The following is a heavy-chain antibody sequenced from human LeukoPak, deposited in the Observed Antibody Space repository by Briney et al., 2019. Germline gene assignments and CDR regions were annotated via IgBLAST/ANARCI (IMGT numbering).Heavy chain of an antibody. V-gene: IGHV3-33*01. CDR3: ARGKTTVTTGELAY. CDR2: IWHDGSKQ. J-gene: IGHJ4*02. CDR1: GFTIRTYG. Sequence: GGSLRLSCVASGFTIRTYGLHWVRQAPGKGLEWVAVIWHDGSKQYYADSVKGRFTISRDSSKNMLYLQINSLRAEDTAAYYCARGKTTVTTGELAYWGQGTLVTVSS. D-gene: IGHD4-17*01.